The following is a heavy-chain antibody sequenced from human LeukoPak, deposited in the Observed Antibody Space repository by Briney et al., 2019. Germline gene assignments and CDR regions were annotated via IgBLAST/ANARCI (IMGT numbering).Heavy chain of an antibody. D-gene: IGHD3-10*01. CDR1: GFTFSSYG. CDR3: GRGEYGSGSYHIDY. Sequence: GGSLRLSCAASGFTFSSYGMHWVRQAPGKGLEWVSYISGSSSYIYYADSVKGRFTISRDNAKNSLYLQMNSLRAEDTAVYYCGRGEYGSGSYHIDYWGQGTLVTVSS. J-gene: IGHJ4*02. V-gene: IGHV3-21*01. CDR2: ISGSSSYI.